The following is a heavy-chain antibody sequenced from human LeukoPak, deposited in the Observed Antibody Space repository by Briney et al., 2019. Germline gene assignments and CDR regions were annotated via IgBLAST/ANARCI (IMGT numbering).Heavy chain of an antibody. CDR3: AKLYDSDAFDI. D-gene: IGHD3-22*01. J-gene: IGHJ3*02. V-gene: IGHV3-74*01. CDR2: IYSDGSST. Sequence: PGGSLRLSCAASGSTFSSYWMHWVRQAPGKGLVWVSRIYSDGSSTNYADSVKGRFTISRDNAKNTLYLQMNSLRAEDTAVYYCAKLYDSDAFDIWGQGTMVTVSS. CDR1: GSTFSSYW.